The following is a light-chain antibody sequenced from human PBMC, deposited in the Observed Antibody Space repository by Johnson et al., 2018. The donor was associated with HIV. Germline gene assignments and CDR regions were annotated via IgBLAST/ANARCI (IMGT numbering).Light chain of an antibody. Sequence: HSVLTQPPSVSAAPGQKVTISCSGSSSNIGNNYVSWYQQLPGTAPKLLIYENNKRPSGIPDRFSGSKSGTSATLDITGLQTGDEAAYYCASWDRSLTVRTVFGPGTRVTVL. CDR1: SSNIGNNY. CDR3: ASWDRSLTVRTV. CDR2: ENN. J-gene: IGLJ1*01. V-gene: IGLV1-51*02.